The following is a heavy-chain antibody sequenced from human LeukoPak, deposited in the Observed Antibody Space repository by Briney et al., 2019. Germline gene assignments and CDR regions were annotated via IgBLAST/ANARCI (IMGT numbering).Heavy chain of an antibody. D-gene: IGHD3-16*01. CDR3: ARGHWGIFYYYYYGMDV. J-gene: IGHJ6*02. Sequence: GGSLRLSCAASGFTFSTYWMHWVRQAPGKGLVWVSRINTDGSTTTYADFVKGRFTISRDNAKNTLYLQMNSLRAEDTAVYYCARGHWGIFYYYYYGMDVWGQGTTVTVSS. V-gene: IGHV3-74*01. CDR1: GFTFSTYW. CDR2: INTDGSTT.